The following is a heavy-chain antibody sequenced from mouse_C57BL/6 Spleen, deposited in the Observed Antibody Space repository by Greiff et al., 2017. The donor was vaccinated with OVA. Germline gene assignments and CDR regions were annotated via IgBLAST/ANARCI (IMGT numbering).Heavy chain of an antibody. CDR2: IDPSDGYT. CDR3: ARGDHDAPLGY. CDR1: GYTFTNYW. V-gene: IGHV1-69*01. D-gene: IGHD2-3*01. Sequence: QVQLQQPGAELVMPGASVKLSCKASGYTFTNYWMHWVKQRPGQGLEWIGEIDPSDGYTNYNQKFKGKSTLTVDKSSSTAYMQLSSLTSEDAAVSYCARGDHDAPLGYWGQGTTLTVSS. J-gene: IGHJ2*01.